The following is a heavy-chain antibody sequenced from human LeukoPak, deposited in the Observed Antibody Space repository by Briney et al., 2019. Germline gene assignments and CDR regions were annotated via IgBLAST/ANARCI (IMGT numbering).Heavy chain of an antibody. CDR1: GGSFSGYY. J-gene: IGHJ5*02. V-gene: IGHV4-34*01. D-gene: IGHD4-17*01. CDR3: VRGSSLVGRLRRWFDP. CDR2: INHSGST. Sequence: PSETLSLTCAVYGGSFSGYYWSWIRQPPGKGLEWIGEINHSGSTNYNPSLKSRVTISVDTSKNQFSLKLSSVTAADTAVYYCVRGSSLVGRLRRWFDPWGQGTLVTVSS.